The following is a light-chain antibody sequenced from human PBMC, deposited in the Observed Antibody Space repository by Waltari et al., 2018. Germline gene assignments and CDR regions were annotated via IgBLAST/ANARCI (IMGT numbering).Light chain of an antibody. CDR3: QTADLGGDVV. CDR2: KET. Sequence: SYEVTQPPSVSVSPGQTARITCSGDSLSKQFVYWYQQKSGQAPVLVIFKETERASGIPERFPGSTSGTIVTLTINGVQAQDEADYYCQTADLGGDVVFGGGTKLTVL. CDR1: SLSKQF. J-gene: IGLJ2*01. V-gene: IGLV3-25*03.